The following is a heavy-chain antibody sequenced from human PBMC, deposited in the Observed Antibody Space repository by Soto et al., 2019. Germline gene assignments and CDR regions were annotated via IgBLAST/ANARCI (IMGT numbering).Heavy chain of an antibody. CDR2: ISGYNSIT. J-gene: IGHJ4*02. Sequence: QVQLVQSGAEVKKPGASVKVSCEASGYTFSSYGISWVRQAPGQGFEWMGRISGYNSITRYAQKFQGRVTMTTDTSTSTAYMELRSLRSDDTAVYYCARAFGSTDYWGKGTLVTVSS. V-gene: IGHV1-18*01. CDR3: ARAFGSTDY. CDR1: GYTFSSYG. D-gene: IGHD6-13*01.